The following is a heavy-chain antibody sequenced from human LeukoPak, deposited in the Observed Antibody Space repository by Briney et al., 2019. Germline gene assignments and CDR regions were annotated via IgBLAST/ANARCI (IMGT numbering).Heavy chain of an antibody. V-gene: IGHV3-30*02. CDR3: AKPPSIAAAGTTY. D-gene: IGHD6-13*01. Sequence: GGSLRLSCAASGFIFSNYGMDWVRQAPGKGLEWVAFIRSDGSKKYYADSVKGRFTISRDNSKNTLYLQMNSLRAEDTAVYYCAKPPSIAAAGTTYWGQGTLVTVSS. J-gene: IGHJ4*02. CDR1: GFIFSNYG. CDR2: IRSDGSKK.